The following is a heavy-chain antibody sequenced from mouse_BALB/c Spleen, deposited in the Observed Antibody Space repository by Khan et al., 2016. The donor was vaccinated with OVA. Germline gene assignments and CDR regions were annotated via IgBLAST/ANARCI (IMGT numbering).Heavy chain of an antibody. J-gene: IGHJ4*01. CDR3: ASPPLLWLSLYAMDY. CDR1: GYTFSSYW. CDR2: ILPGSGST. D-gene: IGHD2-9*01. Sequence: VQLQQSGAELMKPGASVKISCKATGYTFSSYWIEWVKQRPGHGLEWIGEILPGSGSTNYNEKFKGKATFTADTSSNTAYMQLSSLTSEDSAVYYGASPPLLWLSLYAMDYWGQGTSVTVSS. V-gene: IGHV1-9*01.